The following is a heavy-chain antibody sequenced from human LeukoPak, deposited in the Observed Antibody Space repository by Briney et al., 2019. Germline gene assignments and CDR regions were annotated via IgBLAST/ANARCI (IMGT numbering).Heavy chain of an antibody. CDR3: GRRADYYDSSGYYYYFDY. V-gene: IGHV1-18*01. J-gene: IGHJ4*02. CDR1: GYTFTSYG. Sequence: ASVKVSCKASGYTFTSYGISWVRQAPGRGLEWMGWISAYNGNTNYAQKLQGRVTMTTDTSTSTAYMELRSLRSDDTAVYYCGRRADYYDSSGYYYYFDYWGQGALVTVSS. CDR2: ISAYNGNT. D-gene: IGHD3-22*01.